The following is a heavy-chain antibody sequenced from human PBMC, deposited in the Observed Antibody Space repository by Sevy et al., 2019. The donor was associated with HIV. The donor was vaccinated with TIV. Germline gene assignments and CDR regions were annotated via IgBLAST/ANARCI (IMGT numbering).Heavy chain of an antibody. CDR3: ARDSTGTTRAVFAPYYYGMDV. D-gene: IGHD1-1*01. Sequence: ASVKVSCKASGYTFTSYAMHWVRQAPGQRLEWMGWINAGNGNTKYSQKFQGRVTITRDTSASTAYMELSSLRSEDTAVYYCARDSTGTTRAVFAPYYYGMDVWGQGTTVTVSS. CDR1: GYTFTSYA. CDR2: INAGNGNT. V-gene: IGHV1-3*01. J-gene: IGHJ6*02.